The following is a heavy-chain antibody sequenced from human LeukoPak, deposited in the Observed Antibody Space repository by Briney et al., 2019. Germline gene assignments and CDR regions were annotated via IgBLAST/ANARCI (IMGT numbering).Heavy chain of an antibody. V-gene: IGHV3-30*03. Sequence: GGSLRLSCAASGFTFSSYGMHWVRQAPGKGLEWVAVISYDGSNKYYADSVKGRFTISRDNAKNTVDLQMNSLRAEDTAVYYCARGASSAYYVDYWGQGTLVSVSS. CDR1: GFTFSSYG. J-gene: IGHJ4*02. CDR2: ISYDGSNK. D-gene: IGHD3-22*01. CDR3: ARGASSAYYVDY.